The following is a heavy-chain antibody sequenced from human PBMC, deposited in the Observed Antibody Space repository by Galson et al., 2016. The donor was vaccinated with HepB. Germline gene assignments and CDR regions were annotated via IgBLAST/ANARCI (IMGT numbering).Heavy chain of an antibody. J-gene: IGHJ4*02. CDR3: ARERGGASYYQNSGRTAFEY. CDR1: GGTFSNYA. D-gene: IGHD3-10*01. Sequence: SVKVSCKASGGTFSNYAISWVRQAPGQGLEWMGGVIPIFGTADYAQNFQGRVAISADKSTSTVYMELSSLRAEDTAMYYCARERGGASYYQNSGRTAFEYWGQGTLVTVSS. V-gene: IGHV1-69*06. CDR2: VIPIFGTA.